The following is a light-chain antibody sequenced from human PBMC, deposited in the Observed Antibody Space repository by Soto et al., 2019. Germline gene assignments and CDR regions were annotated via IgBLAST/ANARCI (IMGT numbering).Light chain of an antibody. CDR2: GNS. J-gene: IGLJ3*02. CDR3: QSYDSSLSASV. CDR1: SSNIGAGYD. Sequence: QSVLTQPPSVSGAPGQRVTISCTGSSSNIGAGYDVHWYQQHPGTAPKLLIYGNSNRPSGVPDRFSGSKSGTSASLAITGLQAEDEGDYYCQSYDSSLSASVFGGGTKLTV. V-gene: IGLV1-40*01.